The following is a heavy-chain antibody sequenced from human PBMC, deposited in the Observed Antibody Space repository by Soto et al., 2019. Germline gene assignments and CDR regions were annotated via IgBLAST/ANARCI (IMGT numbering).Heavy chain of an antibody. D-gene: IGHD2-15*01. Sequence: PGGSLRLSCAACGFTFSSYAMSWVRQAPGKGLEWVSAISGSGGSTYYADSVKGRFTISRDNSKNTLYLQMNSLRAEDTAVYYCAKDNCSGGSCLYYYYYYGMDVWGQGTTVTVSS. CDR2: ISGSGGST. V-gene: IGHV3-23*01. J-gene: IGHJ6*02. CDR1: GFTFSSYA. CDR3: AKDNCSGGSCLYYYYYYGMDV.